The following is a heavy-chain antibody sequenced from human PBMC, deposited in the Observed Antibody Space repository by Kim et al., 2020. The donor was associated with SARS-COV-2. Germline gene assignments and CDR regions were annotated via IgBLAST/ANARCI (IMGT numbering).Heavy chain of an antibody. Sequence: SETLSLTCAVYGGSFSGYYWSWIRQPPGKGLEWIGEINHSGSTNYNPSLKSRVTISVDTSKNQFSLKLSSVTAADTAVYYCARGPCRGRTYYYDSSGFSSGIRSVYFDYWGQGTLVTVSS. CDR3: ARGPCRGRTYYYDSSGFSSGIRSVYFDY. D-gene: IGHD3-22*01. CDR1: GGSFSGYY. J-gene: IGHJ4*02. CDR2: INHSGST. V-gene: IGHV4-34*01.